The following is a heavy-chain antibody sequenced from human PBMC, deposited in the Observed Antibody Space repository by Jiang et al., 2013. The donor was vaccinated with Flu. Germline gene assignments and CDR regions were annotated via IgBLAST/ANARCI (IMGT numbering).Heavy chain of an antibody. J-gene: IGHJ6*02. D-gene: IGHD1-14*01. CDR1: GGTFSSYA. CDR2: IIPIFGTA. Sequence: KASGGTFSSYAISWVRQAPGQGLEWMGGIIPIFGTANYAQKFQGRVTITADESTSTAYMELSSLRSEDTAVYYCARGRATTYYGMDVWGQGTTVTVSS. CDR3: ARGRATTYYGMDV. V-gene: IGHV1-69*01.